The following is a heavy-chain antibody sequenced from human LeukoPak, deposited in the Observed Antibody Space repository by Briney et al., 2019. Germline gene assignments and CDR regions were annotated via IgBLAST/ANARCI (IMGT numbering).Heavy chain of an antibody. J-gene: IGHJ4*02. D-gene: IGHD3-10*01. CDR1: GGSISSGGYY. CDR2: IYYSGST. V-gene: IGHV4-31*03. Sequence: SETLSLTCTVSGGSISSGGYYWSWIRQHPGKGLEWIGYIYYSGSTYYNPSLKSRVTISVDTSKNQFSLKLSSVTAADTAVYYCARDGYGSGSYYYWGQGALVTVSS. CDR3: ARDGYGSGSYYY.